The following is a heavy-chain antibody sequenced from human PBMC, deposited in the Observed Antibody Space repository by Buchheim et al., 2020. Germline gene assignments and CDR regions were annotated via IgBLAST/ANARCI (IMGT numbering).Heavy chain of an antibody. Sequence: QVQLVQSGAEVKKPGASVKVSCKASGYTFTSYYMHWVRQAPGQGLEWMGIINPSGGSTSYAQKFQGRVTMTRETSTSTVYMELSSLRSEDTAVYYCARDQSVDTAMVSPYMDVWGQGTT. D-gene: IGHD5-18*01. J-gene: IGHJ6*02. CDR3: ARDQSVDTAMVSPYMDV. V-gene: IGHV1-46*03. CDR1: GYTFTSYY. CDR2: INPSGGST.